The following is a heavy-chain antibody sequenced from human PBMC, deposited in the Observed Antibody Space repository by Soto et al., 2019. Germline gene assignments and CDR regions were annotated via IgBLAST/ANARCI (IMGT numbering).Heavy chain of an antibody. D-gene: IGHD2-15*01. J-gene: IGHJ4*02. Sequence: EVQLLESGGGLVQPGGSLRLSCAASGFTFSSYAMSWVRQAPGKGLEGLEWVANIKQDGSDKYYVDSVKGRFTISRDNAKNSLYLQMNSLRADDMAVYYCARGVRCSGGNCHGWEHFDYWGQGTLVTVSS. CDR2: IKQDGSDK. V-gene: IGHV3-7*01. CDR1: GFTFSSYA. CDR3: ARGVRCSGGNCHGWEHFDY.